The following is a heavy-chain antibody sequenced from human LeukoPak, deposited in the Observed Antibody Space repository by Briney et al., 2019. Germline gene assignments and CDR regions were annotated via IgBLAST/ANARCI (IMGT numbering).Heavy chain of an antibody. D-gene: IGHD5-12*01. V-gene: IGHV3-11*06. J-gene: IGHJ4*02. Sequence: PGASLRLSCPASGFTFTDYYMSWIRQAPGKGLEWVSYISSSSSYTNYADSVKGRFTISRNNSINTPYLKMYSLRAEDTAVYYCARVGDRYSGYDRIDYWGEETLVTVSS. CDR1: GFTFTDYY. CDR3: ARVGDRYSGYDRIDY. CDR2: ISSSSSYT.